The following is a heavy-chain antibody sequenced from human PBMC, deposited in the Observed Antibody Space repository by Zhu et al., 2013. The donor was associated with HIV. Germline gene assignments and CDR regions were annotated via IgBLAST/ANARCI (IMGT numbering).Heavy chain of an antibody. V-gene: IGHV1-8*02. CDR3: ARVPRDCSSTSCHYYFDY. D-gene: IGHD2-2*01. Sequence: QVQLVQSGAEVKKPGSSVKVSCKASGGTFSSYAISWVRQAPGQGLEWMGWINPNSGNTGYAQKFQGRVTMTRNTSISTAYMELSSLRSEDTAVYYCARVPRDCSSTSCHYYFDYWGRGNPGHRLL. CDR2: INPNSGNT. J-gene: IGHJ4*02. CDR1: GGTFSSYA.